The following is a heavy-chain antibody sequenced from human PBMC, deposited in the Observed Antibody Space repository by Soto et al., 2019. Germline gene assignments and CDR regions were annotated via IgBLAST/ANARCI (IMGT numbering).Heavy chain of an antibody. Sequence: ASVKVSCKASGYTFTSYGISWVRQAPGQGLEWMGWISAYNGNTNYAQKLQGRVTMTTDTSTSTAYMELRSLRSDDTAVYYCARGVDRLLWFGELSPGPFDYWGQGTLVTVSS. D-gene: IGHD3-10*01. J-gene: IGHJ4*02. CDR3: ARGVDRLLWFGELSPGPFDY. CDR2: ISAYNGNT. V-gene: IGHV1-18*01. CDR1: GYTFTSYG.